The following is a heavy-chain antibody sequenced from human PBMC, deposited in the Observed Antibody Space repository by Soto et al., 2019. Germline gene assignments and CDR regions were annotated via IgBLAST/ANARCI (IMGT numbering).Heavy chain of an antibody. Sequence: VQLVQSGAEVKKPGASVKVSCKASGYTFTSYGINWVRQAPGQGLEWLGWSSAYDGYTNYAQILQGRVSMTTDTSTKTAYMELRSRRSDDTAMYYCARGGFYDSSGARNYYYYGMNVWGQGTTVTVSS. V-gene: IGHV1-18*01. CDR2: SSAYDGYT. D-gene: IGHD3-22*01. J-gene: IGHJ6*02. CDR3: ARGGFYDSSGARNYYYYGMNV. CDR1: GYTFTSYG.